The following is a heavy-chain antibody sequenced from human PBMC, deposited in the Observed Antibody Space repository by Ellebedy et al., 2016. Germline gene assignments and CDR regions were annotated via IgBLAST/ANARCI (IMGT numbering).Heavy chain of an antibody. D-gene: IGHD1-7*01. V-gene: IGHV3-33*03. CDR2: IWYDGSNK. CDR1: GFTFSSYG. Sequence: GESLKISCAASGFTFSSYGMHWVRQAPGKGLEWVAVIWYDGSNKYYADSVKGRFTISRDNAKNTLYLQMNNLRDEDTAVYYCAGTSNTCCDYWGQGTLVTVSS. CDR3: AGTSNTCCDY. J-gene: IGHJ4*02.